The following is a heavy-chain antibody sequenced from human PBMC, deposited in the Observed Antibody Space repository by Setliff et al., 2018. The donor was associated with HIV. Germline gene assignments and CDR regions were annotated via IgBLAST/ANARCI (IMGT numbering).Heavy chain of an antibody. CDR1: RGSISSHY. J-gene: IGHJ6*03. CDR2: VYYSGDT. Sequence: TLSLTCTVSRGSISSHYWSWIRQPPGKGLEWIGFVYYSGDTNYNPSLKSRASISLDTSKNQFSLNLTSSSAADTAVYYCARGPATSGLAYYMDVWGKGTTVTVSS. CDR3: ARGPATSGLAYYMDV. D-gene: IGHD3-22*01. V-gene: IGHV4-59*11.